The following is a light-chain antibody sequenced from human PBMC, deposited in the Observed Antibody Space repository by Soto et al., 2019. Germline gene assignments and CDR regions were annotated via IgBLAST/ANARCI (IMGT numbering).Light chain of an antibody. CDR2: GAT. Sequence: ETVLTQSPGTLSLSPGDRVTLSCRASQSVTSGYLAWYQQKPGQPPRLLIYGATSRATGIPDRFSGGGSGTDFTLTISRLEPEDFAMYYCQHYGTSPTLFTFGPGTKRDIK. CDR1: QSVTSGY. V-gene: IGKV3-20*01. J-gene: IGKJ3*01. CDR3: QHYGTSPTLFT.